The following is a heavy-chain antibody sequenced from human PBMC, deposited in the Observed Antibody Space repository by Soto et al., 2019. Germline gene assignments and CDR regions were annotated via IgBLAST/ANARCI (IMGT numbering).Heavy chain of an antibody. Sequence: EVQVLESGGGLVQPGGSLRLSCEGSGFTVSGHAMTWIRQAPGKGPEWVSTVTADGGTYYADSVKGRFAMSRDTSENTRYLKMNSLGAEDTAAYYCAPHVSCSGGSCQYDAFAIRGQGTMVTVSS. V-gene: IGHV3-23*01. J-gene: IGHJ3*02. CDR2: VTADGGT. D-gene: IGHD2-15*01. CDR3: APHVSCSGGSCQYDAFAI. CDR1: GFTVSGHA.